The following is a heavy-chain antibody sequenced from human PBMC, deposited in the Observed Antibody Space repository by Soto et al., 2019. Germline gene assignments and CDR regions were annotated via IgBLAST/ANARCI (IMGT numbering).Heavy chain of an antibody. J-gene: IGHJ3*02. Sequence: EVQLVESGGGLVQPGGYLRLSCAASGFTFTSYSMNWVRQAPGKGLEWVSYIRGTTHYADSVKGRFNISRDNARSSLYLEMNRLRADDTAVWYCARDDWFAFDIWGQGTMGTVSS. V-gene: IGHV3-48*01. CDR1: GFTFTSYS. CDR2: IRGTT. D-gene: IGHD3-9*01. CDR3: ARDDWFAFDI.